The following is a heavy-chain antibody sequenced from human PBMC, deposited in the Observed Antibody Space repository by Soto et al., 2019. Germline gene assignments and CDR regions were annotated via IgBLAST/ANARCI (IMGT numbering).Heavy chain of an antibody. Sequence: PGESLKISFKVPGSSFTLYWIPWVRQMPGKGLEWMGRIDPSDSYTNYSPSFQGHVTISADKSISTAYLQWSSLEASDTAMYCCARLDPNSWFDPRGQGTLVTVSS. D-gene: IGHD1-1*01. V-gene: IGHV5-10-1*01. CDR3: ARLDPNSWFDP. CDR1: GSSFTLYW. J-gene: IGHJ5*02. CDR2: IDPSDSYT.